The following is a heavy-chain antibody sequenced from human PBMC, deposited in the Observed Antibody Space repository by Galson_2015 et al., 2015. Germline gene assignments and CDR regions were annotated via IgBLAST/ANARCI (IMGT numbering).Heavy chain of an antibody. CDR3: TTGGVLVVYAYGWFDP. J-gene: IGHJ5*02. D-gene: IGHD2-8*02. V-gene: IGHV3-15*01. CDR2: IKSKIDGGTT. CDR1: W. Sequence: WMVWVRQAPGKGLEWVGRIKSKIDGGTTDYAAPVKGRFTISRDDSKNTLYLQMNSLKTADTAVYYCTTGGVLVVYAYGWFDPWGQGTLVTVSS.